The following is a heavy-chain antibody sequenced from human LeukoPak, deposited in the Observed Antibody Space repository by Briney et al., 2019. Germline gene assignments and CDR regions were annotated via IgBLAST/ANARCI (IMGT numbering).Heavy chain of an antibody. Sequence: GGSLRLSCAASGFTFTSYAMSWVRQAPGKGLEWVSAISGSGGSTYYADSVKGRFTISRDNSKNTLYLQMNSLRAEDTAVYYCAKDEKFPNWFDPWGQGTLVTVSS. V-gene: IGHV3-23*01. CDR2: ISGSGGST. J-gene: IGHJ5*02. CDR3: AKDEKFPNWFDP. CDR1: GFTFTSYA.